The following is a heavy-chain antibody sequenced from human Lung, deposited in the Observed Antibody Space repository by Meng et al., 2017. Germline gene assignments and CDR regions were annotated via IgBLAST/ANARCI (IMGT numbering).Heavy chain of an antibody. J-gene: IGHJ4*02. CDR1: GGSFSDYY. D-gene: IGHD4-11*01. CDR2: INHSGST. Sequence: QVRLQAGAGGLLKPWETLSLTCVVCGGSFSDYYWSWIRQPPGKGLEWIGEINHSGSTNYNPSLESRATISVDTSQNNLSLKLSSVTAADSAVYYCARGPTTMAHDFDYWGQGTLVTVSS. V-gene: IGHV4-34*01. CDR3: ARGPTTMAHDFDY.